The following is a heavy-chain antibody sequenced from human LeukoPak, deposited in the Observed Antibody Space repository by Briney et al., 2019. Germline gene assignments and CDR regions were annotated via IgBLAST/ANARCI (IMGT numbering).Heavy chain of an antibody. CDR1: GGTFISYA. J-gene: IGHJ4*02. CDR3: ARVTQNRYCSGGSCYSAAYFDY. CDR2: IIPILGIA. V-gene: IGHV1-69*04. D-gene: IGHD2-15*01. Sequence: AAVKVTCKASGGTFISYAISWVGQAPGQGQEWRGRIIPILGIANYAQKFQGRVTITADKSTSTAYMELSSLGSEHTAVYYCARVTQNRYCSGGSCYSAAYFDYWGQGTLVTVSS.